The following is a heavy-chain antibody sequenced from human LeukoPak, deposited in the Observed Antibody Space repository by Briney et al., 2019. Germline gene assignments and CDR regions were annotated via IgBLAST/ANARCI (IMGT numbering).Heavy chain of an antibody. CDR2: ISSSSSTI. V-gene: IGHV3-48*01. D-gene: IGHD3-22*01. Sequence: GGSLRLSCAASGFTFSSYSMNWVRQAPGKGLEWVSYISSSSSTIYYADSVKGRFTISRDNAKNSLYLQMNSLRAEDTAVYYCARVPRLWTMIVVAQDDYWGQGTLVTVSS. J-gene: IGHJ4*02. CDR1: GFTFSSYS. CDR3: ARVPRLWTMIVVAQDDY.